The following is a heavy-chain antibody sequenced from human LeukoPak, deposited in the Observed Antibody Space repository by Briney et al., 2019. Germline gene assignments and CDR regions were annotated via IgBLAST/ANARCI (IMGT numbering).Heavy chain of an antibody. CDR2: ISISSTTI. D-gene: IGHD1-26*01. V-gene: IGHV3-48*04. CDR3: ARRSGSYWYFDY. J-gene: IGHJ4*02. Sequence: SGGSLRLSCAASGFPFTGYTMNWVRQAPGKGLEWVSYISISSTTIFYADSVKGRFTISRDNAKDSVYLQIDSLRVDDTAMYYCARRSGSYWYFDYWGQGTLVTVSS. CDR1: GFPFTGYT.